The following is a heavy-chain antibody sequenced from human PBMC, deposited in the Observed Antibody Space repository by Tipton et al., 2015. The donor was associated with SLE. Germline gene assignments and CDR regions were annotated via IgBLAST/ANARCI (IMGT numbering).Heavy chain of an antibody. V-gene: IGHV1-3*01. CDR3: ARDRRINSSSPGAFDI. D-gene: IGHD6-13*01. CDR2: INAGNGNT. CDR1: GYTFTSYA. J-gene: IGHJ3*02. Sequence: QLVQSGAEVKKPGASVKVSCKASGYTFTSYAMHWVRQAPGQRLEWMGWINAGNGNTKYSQKFQGRVTITRDTSASTAYMELSSLRSEDTAVYYWARDRRINSSSPGAFDIWCQGIMVTVSS.